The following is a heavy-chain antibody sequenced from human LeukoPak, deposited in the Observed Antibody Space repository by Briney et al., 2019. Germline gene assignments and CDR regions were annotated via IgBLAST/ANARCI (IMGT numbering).Heavy chain of an antibody. J-gene: IGHJ1*01. Sequence: SVKVACKASGGTVRCYVISWVRQAPGQGLEWMGRIIPVLARTNYAQKFQGRVTMTAYRSTSTVYMELSSLRSEDTAVYYCARGFDHYDGRYYEDDAEYFKFWGQGTLVTVSS. D-gene: IGHD3-22*01. CDR1: GGTVRCYV. V-gene: IGHV1-69*04. CDR3: ARGFDHYDGRYYEDDAEYFKF. CDR2: IIPVLART.